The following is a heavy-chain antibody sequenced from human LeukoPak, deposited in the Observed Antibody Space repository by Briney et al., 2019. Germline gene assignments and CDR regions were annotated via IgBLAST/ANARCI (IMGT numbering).Heavy chain of an antibody. CDR1: GGSIRSYY. J-gene: IGHJ3*02. D-gene: IGHD3-22*01. Sequence: SETLSLTCTVSGGSIRSYYWSWIRQPPGKGLEWIGYIYYSGSTNYNPSLKSRVTISVDTSKNQFSLKLSSVTAADTAVYYCARDKKDYYDSSGYYYLAFDIWGQGTMVNVSS. CDR2: IYYSGST. CDR3: ARDKKDYYDSSGYYYLAFDI. V-gene: IGHV4-59*01.